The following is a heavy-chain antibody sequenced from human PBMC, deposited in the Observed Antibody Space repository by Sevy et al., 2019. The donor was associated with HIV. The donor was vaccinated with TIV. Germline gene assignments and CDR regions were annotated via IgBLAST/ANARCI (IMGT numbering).Heavy chain of an antibody. V-gene: IGHV4-34*01. Sequence: SETLSLTCAVSGGSFSGYSWDWIRQPPGKGLEWIGEVNHSGSTNYNPSLKSRVTISVDTSKNQFSLKLNVVTAADTAVYYCARGGDVVVPSPIIGLGPWTKYWYFDLWGRGTLVTVSS. CDR2: VNHSGST. CDR1: GGSFSGYS. D-gene: IGHD2-2*02. J-gene: IGHJ2*01. CDR3: ARGGDVVVPSPIIGLGPWTKYWYFDL.